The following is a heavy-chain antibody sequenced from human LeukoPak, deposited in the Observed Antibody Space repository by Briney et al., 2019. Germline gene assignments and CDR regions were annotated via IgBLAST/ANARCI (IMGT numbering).Heavy chain of an antibody. J-gene: IGHJ3*02. Sequence: SQTLSLTCAISGDSDSFNSDVWNWIRQSPSRGLEWLGRAYYRSKWLYDYAVSVKSRLTITPDTAKNQFSLQLNSVTPEDTAVYYCVRDANWGLDALDIWGQGTMVTVSS. CDR1: GDSDSFNSDV. V-gene: IGHV6-1*01. D-gene: IGHD7-27*01. CDR3: VRDANWGLDALDI. CDR2: AYYRSKWLY.